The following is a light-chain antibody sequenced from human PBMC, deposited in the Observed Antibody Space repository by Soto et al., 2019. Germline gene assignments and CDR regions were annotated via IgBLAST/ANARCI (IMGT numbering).Light chain of an antibody. CDR3: QSYDSSLSGSV. CDR2: GNS. CDR1: SSNIGDGYD. V-gene: IGLV1-40*01. Sequence: QSVLTQPPSVSGAPGQRVTISCTGSSSNIGDGYDVHWYQQLPGTSPKLLISGNSNRPSGVPDRFSGSKSGTSASLAITGLQAEDEADYYCQSYDSSLSGSVFGGGTRLTVL. J-gene: IGLJ3*02.